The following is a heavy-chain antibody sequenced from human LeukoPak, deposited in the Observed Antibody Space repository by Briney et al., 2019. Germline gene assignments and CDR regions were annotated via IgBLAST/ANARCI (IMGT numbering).Heavy chain of an antibody. D-gene: IGHD3-22*01. J-gene: IGHJ4*02. V-gene: IGHV4-39*07. Sequence: SETLSLTCTVSGGSISSSSYYWGWIRQPPGKGLEWIGSIYYTGSTYYNPSLRSRVTISVDTSKNQLSLKLSSVSAADTAVYYCARGYDSSGYIDYWGQGTLVTVSS. CDR2: IYYTGST. CDR1: GGSISSSSYY. CDR3: ARGYDSSGYIDY.